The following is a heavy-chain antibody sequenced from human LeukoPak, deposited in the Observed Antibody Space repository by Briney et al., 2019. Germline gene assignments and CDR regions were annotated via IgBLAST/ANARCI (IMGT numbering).Heavy chain of an antibody. CDR1: GFTFSSYG. CDR3: AKFTTD. CDR2: VQNDGNSK. V-gene: IGHV3-30*02. D-gene: IGHD1-1*01. Sequence: GGSLRLSCAASGFTFSSYGMHWVRQAPGKGLEWVAFVQNDGNSKYYADSVKGRFTVSRDNSKNSLYLQMSSLRAEDTAVYYCAKFTTDWGQGTLVTVSS. J-gene: IGHJ4*02.